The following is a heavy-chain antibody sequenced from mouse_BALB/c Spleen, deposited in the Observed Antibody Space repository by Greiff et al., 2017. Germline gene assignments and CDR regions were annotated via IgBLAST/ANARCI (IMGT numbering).Heavy chain of an antibody. D-gene: IGHD2-14*01. J-gene: IGHJ4*01. Sequence: EVMLVESGGGLVQPGGSLKLSCAASGFTFSSYGMSWVRQTPDKRLELVATINSNGGSTYYPDSVKGRFTISRDNAKNTLYLQMSSLKSEDTAMYYCARDLEGYGAMDYWGQGTSVTVSS. CDR2: INSNGGST. CDR1: GFTFSSYG. V-gene: IGHV5-6-3*01. CDR3: ARDLEGYGAMDY.